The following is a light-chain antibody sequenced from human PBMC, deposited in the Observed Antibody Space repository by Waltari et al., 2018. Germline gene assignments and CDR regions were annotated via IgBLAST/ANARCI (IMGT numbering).Light chain of an antibody. V-gene: IGLV4-69*01. CDR1: SGHRSNV. J-gene: IGLJ3*02. Sequence: QLVLTQSPSASASLGASVKLTFTLSSGHRSNVIAWHQQQPEKGPRYLMKVNSDGSHSKGDEIPDRFSGSSSGAERYLTISSLQSEDEADYYCQTGGHGTWVFGGGTKLTVL. CDR2: VNSDGSH. CDR3: QTGGHGTWV.